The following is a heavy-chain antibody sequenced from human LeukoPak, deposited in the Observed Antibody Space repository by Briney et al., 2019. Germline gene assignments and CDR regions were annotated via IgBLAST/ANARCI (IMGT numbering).Heavy chain of an antibody. CDR2: IYHSGST. D-gene: IGHD1-1*01. J-gene: IGHJ5*02. V-gene: IGHV4-4*02. CDR3: ARAVQLERRWWFDP. Sequence: PSETLSLTCAVSGGSISSSNWWSWVRQPPEKGLEWIGEIYHSGSTNYNPSLKSRVTISVDKSKNQFSLKLSSVTAADTAVYYCARAVQLERRWWFDPWGQGTLVTVSS. CDR1: GGSISSSNW.